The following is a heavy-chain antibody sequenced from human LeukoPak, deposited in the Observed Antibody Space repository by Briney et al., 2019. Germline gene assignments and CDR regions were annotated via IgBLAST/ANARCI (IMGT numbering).Heavy chain of an antibody. D-gene: IGHD6-19*01. J-gene: IGHJ4*02. CDR2: ISYDGSNK. V-gene: IGHV3-30*04. CDR1: GFTFSSYA. CDR3: ARDEVAGRGAFDY. Sequence: PGGSLRLSCAASGFTFSSYAMHWVRQAPGTGLEWVAVISYDGSNKYYADSVKGRFTISRDNSKNTLYLQMNSLRAEDTAVYYCARDEVAGRGAFDYWGQGTLVTVSS.